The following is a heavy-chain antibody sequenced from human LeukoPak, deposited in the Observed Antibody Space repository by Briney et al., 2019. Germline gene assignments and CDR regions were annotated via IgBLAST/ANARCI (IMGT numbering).Heavy chain of an antibody. CDR2: ISGSSSAI. CDR1: GFTFGSYS. CDR3: AEVRSSASDV. V-gene: IGHV3-48*02. Sequence: GGSLRLSCAASGFTFGSYSMNWVRQAPGNGLEWISYISGSSSAIYYADSVKGRFTISRDNAKNSLYLQMSRLRDEDTAVYYCAEVRSSASDVWGQGTMVTVSS. J-gene: IGHJ3*01. D-gene: IGHD3-10*01.